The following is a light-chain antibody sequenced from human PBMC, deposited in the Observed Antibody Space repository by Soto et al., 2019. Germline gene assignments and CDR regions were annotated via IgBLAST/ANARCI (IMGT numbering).Light chain of an antibody. V-gene: IGLV1-47*02. CDR1: RSNIGRNF. CDR3: AAWDDTLGAQV. J-gene: IGLJ7*01. CDR2: SNN. Sequence: QSVLTQSPSASGTPGQRVTISCSGSRSNIGRNFAYWYQHVPGTAPRLLIQSNNERPSGVPDRFSGSKSGTSVSLAISGLRSDDEATYYCAAWDDTLGAQVFGGGTQLTVL.